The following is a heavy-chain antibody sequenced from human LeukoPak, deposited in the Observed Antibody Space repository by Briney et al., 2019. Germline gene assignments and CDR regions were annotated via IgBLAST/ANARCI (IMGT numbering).Heavy chain of an antibody. D-gene: IGHD3-22*01. CDR2: ISSSSSYI. J-gene: IGHJ4*02. CDR3: ARAVPSTYYYASSGYPDY. CDR1: GFTFSSYS. Sequence: PGGSLRLSCAASGFTFSSYSMNWVRQAPGKGLEWVSSISSSSSYIYYADSVKGRFTISRDNAKNSLYLQMNSLRAEDTAVYYCARAVPSTYYYASSGYPDYWGQGTLVTVSS. V-gene: IGHV3-21*01.